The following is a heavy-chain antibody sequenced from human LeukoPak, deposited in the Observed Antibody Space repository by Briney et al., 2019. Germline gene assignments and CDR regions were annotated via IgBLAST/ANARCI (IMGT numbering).Heavy chain of an antibody. D-gene: IGHD6-19*01. J-gene: IGHJ5*02. CDR2: ISSSGSTI. CDR3: ARASSGWYNWIDP. V-gene: IGHV3-48*03. CDR1: GFTLNSYT. Sequence: GGSLRLSCAASGFTLNSYTMNWVRQAPGKGLEWISYISSSGSTIYYADSVKGRFTISRDNAKNSLSLQMNSLRAEDTAVYYCARASSGWYNWIDPWGQGTLVTVSS.